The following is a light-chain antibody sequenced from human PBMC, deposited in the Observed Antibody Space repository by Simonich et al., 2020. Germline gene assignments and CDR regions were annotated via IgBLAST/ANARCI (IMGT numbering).Light chain of an antibody. CDR2: EGS. CDR1: SSDVGSYNL. CDR3: CSYAGSSTSVV. V-gene: IGLV2-23*01. J-gene: IGLJ2*01. Sequence: QSALTQPASVSGSPGQSITISCTGTSSDVGSYNLVSWYQQHPGQAPKLMIYEGSKRPAGVSNRFSVSKSGNTAALTISGLQAEDEADYYCCSYAGSSTSVVFGGGTKLTVL.